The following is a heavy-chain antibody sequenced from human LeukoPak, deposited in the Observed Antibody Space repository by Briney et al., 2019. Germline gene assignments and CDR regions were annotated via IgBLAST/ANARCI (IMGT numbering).Heavy chain of an antibody. V-gene: IGHV5-10-1*01. J-gene: IGHJ4*02. CDR1: GYTFTSDR. CDR3: MRHYASGQDY. D-gene: IGHD3-10*01. CDR2: IDPRDSFT. Sequence: GESMKFSCKASGYTFTSDRNSGVRHTPGKGLEWMARIDPRDSFTRYGPSFQGHVTISSDKSINTAYLHWSSLKASDTATYYCMRHYASGQDYWGQGTLVTVSS.